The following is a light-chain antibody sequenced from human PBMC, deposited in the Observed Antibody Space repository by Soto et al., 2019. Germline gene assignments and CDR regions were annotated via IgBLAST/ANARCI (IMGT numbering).Light chain of an antibody. Sequence: DIQMTQSPSTLSASVGDRVTITCRASQSISSWLAWYQQKPGKAPKLLIYKASSLESGVPSRFSGSGSGTEFTVTISSLQPDDFATYFCQQYNTYSLTFGQGTKVDIK. V-gene: IGKV1-5*03. CDR1: QSISSW. CDR2: KAS. J-gene: IGKJ1*01. CDR3: QQYNTYSLT.